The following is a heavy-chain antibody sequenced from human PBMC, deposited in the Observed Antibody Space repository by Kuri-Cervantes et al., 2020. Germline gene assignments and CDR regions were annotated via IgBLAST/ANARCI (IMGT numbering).Heavy chain of an antibody. CDR2: MWYDGSNK. Sequence: GGSLRLSCAASGFTFSSYGMHWVRQAPGKGLEWVAVMWYDGSNKYYADSVKGRFTIARDNSKNTLYLQMNSLRPEDTAVYFCAKDQLSGIVVSIDYWGQGTLVTVSS. V-gene: IGHV3-33*06. D-gene: IGHD3-10*01. J-gene: IGHJ4*02. CDR3: AKDQLSGIVVSIDY. CDR1: GFTFSSYG.